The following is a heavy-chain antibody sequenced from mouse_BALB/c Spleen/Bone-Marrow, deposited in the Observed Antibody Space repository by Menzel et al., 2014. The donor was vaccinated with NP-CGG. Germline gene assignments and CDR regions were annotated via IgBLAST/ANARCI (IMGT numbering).Heavy chain of an antibody. V-gene: IGHV1-75*01. D-gene: IGHD1-2*01. J-gene: IGHJ2*01. CDR2: IFPGNGST. Sequence: VKLQESGAELVKPGASVKLSCKASGYTFTNYDINWVRQRPEQGLEWIGWIFPGNGSTNYNEKFKGKATLTTDKSSSTAYMQLSRLTSEDSAVYFCARSNSISAAPDFRAQGTTLTVAP. CDR3: ARSNSISAAPDF. CDR1: GYTFTNYD.